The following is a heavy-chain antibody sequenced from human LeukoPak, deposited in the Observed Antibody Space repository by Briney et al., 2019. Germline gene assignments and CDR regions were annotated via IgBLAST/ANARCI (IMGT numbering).Heavy chain of an antibody. J-gene: IGHJ5*02. V-gene: IGHV4-59*01. CDR2: IYYSGST. Sequence: SETLSLTCTVSGGSISSYYWSWIRQPPGKGLEWIGYIYYSGSTNYNPPLKSRVTISVDTSKNQFSLKLSSVTAADTAVYYCARDQQQLANWFDPWGQGTLVTVSS. D-gene: IGHD6-13*01. CDR3: ARDQQQLANWFDP. CDR1: GGSISSYY.